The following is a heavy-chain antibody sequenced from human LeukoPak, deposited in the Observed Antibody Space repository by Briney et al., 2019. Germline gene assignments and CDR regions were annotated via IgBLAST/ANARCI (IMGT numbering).Heavy chain of an antibody. J-gene: IGHJ3*02. Sequence: GGSLRLSCAASGFTFSSYEMNWVRQAPGMGLEWVSYISSSGSTIYYADSVKGRFTISRDNAKNSLYLQMNSLRAEDTAVYYCASEDSSGWNAFDIWGQGTMVTVSS. CDR3: ASEDSSGWNAFDI. CDR1: GFTFSSYE. CDR2: ISSSGSTI. V-gene: IGHV3-48*03. D-gene: IGHD6-19*01.